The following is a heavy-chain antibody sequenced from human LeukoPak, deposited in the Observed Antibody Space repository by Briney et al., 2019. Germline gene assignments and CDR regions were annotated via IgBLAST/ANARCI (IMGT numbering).Heavy chain of an antibody. Sequence: GGSLRLSCAASGFTFSSYGMHWVRQAPGKGLEWVAFIRYDGSNKYYADSVKGRCTISRDNSKNTLYLQMNSLRAEDTAVYYCAKEFSSWYNYWGQGTLVTVSS. CDR3: AKEFSSWYNY. CDR1: GFTFSSYG. V-gene: IGHV3-30*02. D-gene: IGHD6-13*01. CDR2: IRYDGSNK. J-gene: IGHJ4*02.